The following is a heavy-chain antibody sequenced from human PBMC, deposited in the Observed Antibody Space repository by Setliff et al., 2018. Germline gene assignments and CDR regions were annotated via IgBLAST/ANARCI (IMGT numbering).Heavy chain of an antibody. CDR1: GYTLTGYY. V-gene: IGHV1-2*02. CDR2: INPNSGGT. CDR3: ARDLGGIWKTYFDY. J-gene: IGHJ4*02. D-gene: IGHD1-1*01. Sequence: VASVKVSCKASGYTLTGYYMHWVRQAPGQGLEWMGWINPNSGGTNYAQKFQGRVTMTRDTSISKAYMELSRLRSDDTAVYYCARDLGGIWKTYFDYWGQGTLVTVSS.